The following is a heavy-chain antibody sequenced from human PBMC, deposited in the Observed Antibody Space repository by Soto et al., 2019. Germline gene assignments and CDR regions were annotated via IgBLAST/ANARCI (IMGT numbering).Heavy chain of an antibody. CDR1: GFTFTDYH. D-gene: IGHD7-27*01. CDR2: ISETGSHT. V-gene: IGHV3-11*06. Sequence: LRLSCEASGFTFTDYHMSWIRQAPGKGLEWVALISETGSHTAYAESVKGRFTISRDNARPSVFLQMNSLRSDDTAVYFCARSLRATSPLTFWGQGTPVTVSS. CDR3: ARSLRATSPLTF. J-gene: IGHJ4*02.